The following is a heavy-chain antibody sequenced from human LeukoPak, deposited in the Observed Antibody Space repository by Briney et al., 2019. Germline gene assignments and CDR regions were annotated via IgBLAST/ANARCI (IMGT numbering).Heavy chain of an antibody. CDR3: ARRGLVPAFDI. V-gene: IGHV3-74*01. CDR1: GFTFSSFW. D-gene: IGHD3-10*02. CDR2: VNGDGNIT. J-gene: IGHJ3*02. Sequence: PGGSLRLSCAASGFTFSSFWMHWVRQAPGKGLVWLSHVNGDGNITTYADSVRGRFTISRDNAKNTLYLQMNSLRAEDTAVYYCARRGLVPAFDIWGQGTMVSVTS.